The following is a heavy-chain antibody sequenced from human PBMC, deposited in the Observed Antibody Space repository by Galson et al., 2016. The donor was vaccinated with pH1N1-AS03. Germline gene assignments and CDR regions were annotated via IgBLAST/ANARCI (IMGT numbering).Heavy chain of an antibody. J-gene: IGHJ4*02. Sequence: ETLSLTCAVYGGSFSGYYWTWIRQPPGKGLEWIGEISHSGSTNYNPSLKSRVTISVDTSRNQFSLKLSSVTAADTAVYYCARGYCSTMSCQWGFDFWGQGTLVTVSS. CDR2: ISHSGST. D-gene: IGHD2-2*01. CDR3: ARGYCSTMSCQWGFDF. V-gene: IGHV4-34*01. CDR1: GGSFSGYY.